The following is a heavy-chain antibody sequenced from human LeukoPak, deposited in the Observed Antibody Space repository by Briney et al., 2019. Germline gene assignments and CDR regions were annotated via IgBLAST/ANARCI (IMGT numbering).Heavy chain of an antibody. CDR1: GGSISSGGYY. Sequence: SETLSLTYTVSGGSISSGGYYWSWIRQHPGKGLEWIGYIYYSGSTYYNPSLKSRVTISVDTSKNQFSLKLSSVTAADTAVYYCASTSVVTRGLGYWGQGTLVTVSS. V-gene: IGHV4-31*03. CDR3: ASTSVVTRGLGY. D-gene: IGHD2-21*02. J-gene: IGHJ4*02. CDR2: IYYSGST.